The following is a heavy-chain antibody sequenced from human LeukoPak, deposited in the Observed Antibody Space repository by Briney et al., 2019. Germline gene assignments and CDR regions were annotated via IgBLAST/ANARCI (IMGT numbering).Heavy chain of an antibody. V-gene: IGHV3-53*01. Sequence: GGSLRLSCAASGFTVSSNYMSWVRQAPGKGLEWVSVIYSGGSTYYADSVKGRFTTSRDNSKNTLYLQMNSLRAEDTAVYYCARGGAAAGIYSGYFDYWGQGTLVTVSS. J-gene: IGHJ4*02. CDR1: GFTVSSNY. D-gene: IGHD6-13*01. CDR2: IYSGGST. CDR3: ARGGAAAGIYSGYFDY.